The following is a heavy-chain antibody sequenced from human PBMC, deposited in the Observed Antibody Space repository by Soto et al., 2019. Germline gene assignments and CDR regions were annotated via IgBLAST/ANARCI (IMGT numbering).Heavy chain of an antibody. Sequence: EVQLLESGGGLVQPGGSLRLSCAASGFTFSSYAMSWVRQAPGKGLEWVSAISGSGGSTYYADSVNGRFTISRDNSKNTLYMQMNSLGADDTAVYYCAKDLFEKAAPKAYDYWGQGTLVTVSS. CDR3: AKDLFEKAAPKAYDY. V-gene: IGHV3-23*01. J-gene: IGHJ4*02. CDR1: GFTFSSYA. D-gene: IGHD3-3*01. CDR2: ISGSGGST.